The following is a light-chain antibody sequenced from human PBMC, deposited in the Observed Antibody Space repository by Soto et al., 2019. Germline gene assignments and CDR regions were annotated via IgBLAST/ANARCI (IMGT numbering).Light chain of an antibody. CDR1: SSDVGSYNL. V-gene: IGLV2-23*02. J-gene: IGLJ1*01. CDR3: CSYAGSSTPYV. Sequence: QSVLTQPASVSGSPGQSITISCTGTSSDVGSYNLASWYQQHPGKAPKVMIYEVSERPSGVSNRFSGSQSGNTASLTISGLQAEDEADYYCCSYAGSSTPYVFGTGTKVTV. CDR2: EVS.